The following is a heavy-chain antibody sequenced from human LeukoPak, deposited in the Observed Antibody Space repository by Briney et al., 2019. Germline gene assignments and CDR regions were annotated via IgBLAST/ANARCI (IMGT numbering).Heavy chain of an antibody. Sequence: GGSLRLSCAASGFTFSGSAIHWVRQSSGKGLEWVGQIDKKDKGYATAPASAASVKGRFTISRDDSINTAYLQMKCLKTEDTALYYCTRDSGTYNWFDPWGQETLVTVSS. J-gene: IGHJ5*02. CDR3: TRDSGTYNWFDP. D-gene: IGHD1-26*01. CDR1: GFTFSGSA. CDR2: IDKKDKGYATAP. V-gene: IGHV3-73*01.